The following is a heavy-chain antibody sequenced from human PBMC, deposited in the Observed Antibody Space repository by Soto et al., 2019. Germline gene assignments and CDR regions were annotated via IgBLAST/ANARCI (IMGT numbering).Heavy chain of an antibody. D-gene: IGHD3-9*01. J-gene: IGHJ4*02. Sequence: GGSLRLSCAASGFTLSSYEMNWVRQAPGKGLEGGSYISSSGSTIYYADSVKGRFTISRDNAKNSLYLQMNSLRAEDTAVYYCARAYRYDILTGYYFDYWGQGTLVTVSS. CDR2: ISSSGSTI. CDR3: ARAYRYDILTGYYFDY. V-gene: IGHV3-48*03. CDR1: GFTLSSYE.